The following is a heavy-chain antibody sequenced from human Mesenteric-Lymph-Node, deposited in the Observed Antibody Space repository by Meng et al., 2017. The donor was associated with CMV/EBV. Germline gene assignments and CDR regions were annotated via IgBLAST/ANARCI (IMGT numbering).Heavy chain of an antibody. CDR3: AKPKDTSGYYSDGFDV. CDR1: GFTFTNAW. CDR2: ITGSGGRA. J-gene: IGHJ3*01. Sequence: GESLKISCAASGFTFTNAWMGWVRQAPGKGLEWVSSITGSGGRAYYADSAEGRFTISRDNSKNTLFLQMNSLRVEDTAVYYCAKPKDTSGYYSDGFDVWGQGTMVTVSS. D-gene: IGHD3-22*01. V-gene: IGHV3-23*01.